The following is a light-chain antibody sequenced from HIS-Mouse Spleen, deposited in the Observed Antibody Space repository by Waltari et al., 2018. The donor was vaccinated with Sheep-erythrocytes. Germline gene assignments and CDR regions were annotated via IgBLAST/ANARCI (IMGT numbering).Light chain of an antibody. Sequence: SYELTQPPSVSVSPGQTARIPCSGDALQKKYAYWYQQKSGQAPVLVIYEDSKRPSGIPERFSGSSSGTMATLTISGAQVEDDADYYCYSTDSSGNHWVFGGGTKLTVL. J-gene: IGLJ3*02. CDR3: YSTDSSGNHWV. V-gene: IGLV3-10*01. CDR1: ALQKKY. CDR2: EDS.